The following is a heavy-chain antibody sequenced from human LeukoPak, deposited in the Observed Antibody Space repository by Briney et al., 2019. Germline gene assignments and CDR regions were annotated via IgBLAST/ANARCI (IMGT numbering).Heavy chain of an antibody. CDR3: ARVLTAAGTFDP. D-gene: IGHD6-13*01. CDR1: GDSVSSNSAT. V-gene: IGHV6-1*01. CDR2: TYYRSKWYT. Sequence: PSQTLSLTCVISGDSVSSNSATWNWTRQSPSRGLEWLGRTYYRSKWYTDYAVSVQSRITFNPDTSKNQFSLQLNSVTPEDTAVYYCARVLTAAGTFDPWGQGTLVTVSS. J-gene: IGHJ5*02.